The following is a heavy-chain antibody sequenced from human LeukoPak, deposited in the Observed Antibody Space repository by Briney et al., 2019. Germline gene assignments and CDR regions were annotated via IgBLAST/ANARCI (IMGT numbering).Heavy chain of an antibody. CDR1: GFTFSSYA. V-gene: IGHV3-23*01. J-gene: IGHJ6*02. CDR2: ISGSGGST. CDR3: ARGNSYGLDV. Sequence: GGSLRLSCAASGFTFSSYAMSWVRQAPGKGLEWVSAISGSGGSTYYADSVKGRFTISRDNAKNTLFLQMNSLRAEDTAVYYCARGNSYGLDVWGQGTTVTVSS. D-gene: IGHD2/OR15-2a*01.